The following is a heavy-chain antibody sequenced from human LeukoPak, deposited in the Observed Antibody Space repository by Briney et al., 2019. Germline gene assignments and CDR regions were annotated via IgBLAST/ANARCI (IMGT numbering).Heavy chain of an antibody. D-gene: IGHD6-19*01. V-gene: IGHV3-74*01. CDR3: ATKQWLAPPPDS. CDR1: GFTFSKYW. CDR2: INTDGTVT. J-gene: IGHJ4*02. Sequence: GGSLRLSCAASGFTFSKYWMLWVREAPGKGLESVSRINTDGTVTTYADSVKGRFTVSRDNADNTMFLQMNSVRDEDTAVYYCATKQWLAPPPDSWGQGTPVTVSS.